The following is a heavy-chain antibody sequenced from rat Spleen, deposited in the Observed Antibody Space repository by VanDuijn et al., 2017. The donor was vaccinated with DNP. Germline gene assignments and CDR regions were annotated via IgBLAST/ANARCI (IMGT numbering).Heavy chain of an antibody. D-gene: IGHD1-1*01. CDR2: ISNTGDST. CDR3: AKHEDPSYYSGLNYFDY. V-gene: IGHV5-31*01. CDR1: GFIFSKYW. Sequence: EVQLVESGGGPVQPGRSLKVSCVASGFIFSKYWMTWIRQAPGKGLEWVASISNTGDSTYYSDSVRGRFSLSRDNAESTLYLQVNSLRSEDTATYYCAKHEDPSYYSGLNYFDYWGQGLMVTVSS. J-gene: IGHJ2*01.